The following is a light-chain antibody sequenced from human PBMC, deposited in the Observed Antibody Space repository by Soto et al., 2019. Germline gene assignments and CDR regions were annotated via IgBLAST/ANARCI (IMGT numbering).Light chain of an antibody. CDR3: QQYENIPT. Sequence: DIQRSQSPSSMSASVGDRVTITCQASQNINNYLNWYQQKPGSAPKLLIYDASNLEAGVPSRFRGSGSGTDFTFTISRMKPEDIATYYCQQYENIPTFGQGTRLEIK. J-gene: IGKJ5*01. CDR2: DAS. V-gene: IGKV1-33*01. CDR1: QNINNY.